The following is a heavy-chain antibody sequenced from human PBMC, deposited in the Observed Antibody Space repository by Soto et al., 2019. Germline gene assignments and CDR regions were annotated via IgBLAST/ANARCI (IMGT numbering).Heavy chain of an antibody. Sequence: QVQLVESGGGVAQPGRSLRLSCAASGFTFSSHSMHWVRQAPGKGLEWVAVISFDGSYKYYADSVKGRFTISRDNSKNSLYLQMNSPRAEDTAVYYCARGASITVAGTSFDYWGEGTLVSVSS. J-gene: IGHJ4*02. CDR2: ISFDGSYK. V-gene: IGHV3-30-3*01. CDR1: GFTFSSHS. D-gene: IGHD6-19*01. CDR3: ARGASITVAGTSFDY.